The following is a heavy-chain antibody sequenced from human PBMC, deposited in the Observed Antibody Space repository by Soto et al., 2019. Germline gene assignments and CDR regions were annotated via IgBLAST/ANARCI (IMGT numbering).Heavy chain of an antibody. CDR2: ISGSGGST. V-gene: IGHV3-23*01. Sequence: EVQLLESGGGLVQPGGSLRLSCAASGFTFSSYAMSWVGQAPGKGLEWVSAISGSGGSTYYADSVKGRFTISRDNSKNTLYLQMNSLRAEDTAVYYCAKGFWYQLGFQHWGQGTLVTVSS. D-gene: IGHD2-2*01. CDR3: AKGFWYQLGFQH. J-gene: IGHJ1*01. CDR1: GFTFSSYA.